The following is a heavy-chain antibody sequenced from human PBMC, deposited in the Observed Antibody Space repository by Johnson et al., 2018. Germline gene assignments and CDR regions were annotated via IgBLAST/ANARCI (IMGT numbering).Heavy chain of an antibody. CDR2: ISSSSSYI. V-gene: IGHV3-21*01. CDR1: GFTFSIYS. Sequence: VQLVESGGGLVKPGGSLRLSCAASGFTFSIYSIHWVRQAPGKGLEWVSSISSSSSYIYYADSVKGRFTIARDNAKKSLYLQMNSLRAEDTAVYYCARDAGTVVSGYFQHWGQGTLVTVSS. CDR3: ARDAGTVVSGYFQH. J-gene: IGHJ1*01. D-gene: IGHD1-1*01.